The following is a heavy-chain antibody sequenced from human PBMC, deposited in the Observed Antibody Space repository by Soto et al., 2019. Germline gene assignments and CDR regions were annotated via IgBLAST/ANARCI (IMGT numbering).Heavy chain of an antibody. CDR1: GFTFSNYA. D-gene: IGHD6-19*01. CDR2: ISYDGSNR. V-gene: IGHV3-30-3*01. CDR3: ARDLRSSGCY. J-gene: IGHJ4*02. Sequence: QVQLVESGGGVIQPGGSLRLSCAASGFTFSNYAMHWVRQAPGKGLEWVAFISYDGSNRYYGDSVKGRFTISRDNSKNTLFLQMNSLRGDGRAVYYCARDLRSSGCYWGQGTLVTVSS.